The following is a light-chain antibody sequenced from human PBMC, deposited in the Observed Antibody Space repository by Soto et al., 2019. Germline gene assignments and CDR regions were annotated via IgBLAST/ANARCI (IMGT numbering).Light chain of an antibody. Sequence: DIQMTQSPSSLSASVGDRVTMTCRASQGIIDYLAWYQQKPGKAPKLLIYAASTLQSGVPSRFSGTGAGTDFNLTISSLQPEDVATYYCQKYNSAPRTFGQGTKVEIK. V-gene: IGKV1-27*01. CDR2: AAS. J-gene: IGKJ1*01. CDR1: QGIIDY. CDR3: QKYNSAPRT.